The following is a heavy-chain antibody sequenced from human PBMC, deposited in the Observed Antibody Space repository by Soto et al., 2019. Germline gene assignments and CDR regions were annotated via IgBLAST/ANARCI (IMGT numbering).Heavy chain of an antibody. J-gene: IGHJ4*02. Sequence: QVQLVQSGAEVKKPGSSVKVSCKASGSTFSSYAISWVRQAPGHGLEWMGGITPIFCTANYAQQFQGRVTITADDSTSTAYMGMSSLRSEDRVMYYCARSRIGYSYGQVTYFDYSGQGTLVTVSS. CDR1: GSTFSSYA. CDR2: ITPIFCTA. V-gene: IGHV1-69*01. CDR3: ARSRIGYSYGQVTYFDY. D-gene: IGHD5-18*01.